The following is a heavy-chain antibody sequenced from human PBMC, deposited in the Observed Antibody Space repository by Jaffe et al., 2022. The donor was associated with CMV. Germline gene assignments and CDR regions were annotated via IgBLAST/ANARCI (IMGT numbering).Heavy chain of an antibody. D-gene: IGHD4-17*01. V-gene: IGHV3-15*01. Sequence: EVQLVESGGGLVKPGGSLRLSCAASGFTFSNAWMSWVRQAPGKGLEWVGRIKSKTDGGTTDYAAPVKGRFTISRDDSKNTLYLQMNSLKTEDTAVYYCTTDVTTTVVTPRLAGYYGMDVWGQGTTVTVSS. CDR2: IKSKTDGGTT. CDR1: GFTFSNAW. CDR3: TTDVTTTVVTPRLAGYYGMDV. J-gene: IGHJ6*02.